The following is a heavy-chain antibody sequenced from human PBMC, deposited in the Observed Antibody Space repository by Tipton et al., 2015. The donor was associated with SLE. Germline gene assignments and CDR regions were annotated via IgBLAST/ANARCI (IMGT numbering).Heavy chain of an antibody. D-gene: IGHD4-11*01. J-gene: IGHJ6*02. CDR1: VYSISSSHW. CDR2: IYYGGTT. V-gene: IGHV4-28*01. CDR3: ARGPDYSNYYFYRMDV. Sequence: TLSLTCNVSVYSISSSHWWGWIRQPPGKGLEWIGHIYYGGTTNYNPSLKSRITISLDKSNNHFSLRLSSLTAADTAVYYCARGPDYSNYYFYRMDVWGQGTTVTVSS.